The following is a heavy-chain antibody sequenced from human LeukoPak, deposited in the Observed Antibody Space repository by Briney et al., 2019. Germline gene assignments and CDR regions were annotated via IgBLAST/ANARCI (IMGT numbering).Heavy chain of an antibody. V-gene: IGHV3-30*02. CDR2: IRYDGSNK. CDR3: AKVTQYFDWLLPFDY. J-gene: IGHJ4*02. Sequence: PGGSLRLSCAASGFTFSSYGMHWVRQAPGKGLEWVAFIRYDGSNKYYADSVKGRFTISRDNSKNTLYLQMNSLRAEDTAVYYCAKVTQYFDWLLPFDYWGQGTLVTVSS. CDR1: GFTFSSYG. D-gene: IGHD3-9*01.